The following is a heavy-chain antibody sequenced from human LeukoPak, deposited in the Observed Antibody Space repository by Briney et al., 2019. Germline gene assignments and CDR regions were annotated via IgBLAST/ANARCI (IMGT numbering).Heavy chain of an antibody. D-gene: IGHD5-18*01. V-gene: IGHV3-30-3*01. Sequence: GGSLRLSCAASGFTFSSYAMHWVRQAPGKGLEWVAVISYDGSNKYYADSVKGRFTISRDNSKNTLYLQMNSLRAEDTAVYYCARDRVDTGRGAFDIWGQGTMVTVSS. CDR2: ISYDGSNK. CDR3: ARDRVDTGRGAFDI. CDR1: GFTFSSYA. J-gene: IGHJ3*02.